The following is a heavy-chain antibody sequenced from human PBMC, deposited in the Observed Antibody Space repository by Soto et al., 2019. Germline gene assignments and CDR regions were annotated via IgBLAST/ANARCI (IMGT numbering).Heavy chain of an antibody. Sequence: LSLTCTVTGGSISSRGYYWSWIRQAPGKGLEWVGRSRDKPQGYSTAYAASVKGRFTTSRDESKNSAYLQMNSLKTEDTAVYYCVRATYFSDSSGYTRCLDYWGQGTLVTVSS. CDR2: SRDKPQGYST. D-gene: IGHD3-22*01. J-gene: IGHJ4*02. V-gene: IGHV3-72*01. CDR3: VRATYFSDSSGYTRCLDY. CDR1: GGSISSRGYY.